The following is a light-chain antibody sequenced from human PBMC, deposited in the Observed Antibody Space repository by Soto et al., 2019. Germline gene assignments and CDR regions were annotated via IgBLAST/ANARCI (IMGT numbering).Light chain of an antibody. CDR2: AAS. V-gene: IGKV1-9*01. Sequence: IQLTQSPSSLSASVGDRVTITCRASQGIGSYLVWYQQKPGKAPKLLIYAASTLQSGVPSRFSGSGSGTDFTLTISSLQPEDFATYYCQQLDSYPITFGQGTRLEI. CDR3: QQLDSYPIT. J-gene: IGKJ5*01. CDR1: QGIGSY.